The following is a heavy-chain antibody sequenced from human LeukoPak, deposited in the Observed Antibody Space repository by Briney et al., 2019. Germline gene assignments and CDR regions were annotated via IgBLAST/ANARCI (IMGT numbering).Heavy chain of an antibody. CDR2: IYYSGST. Sequence: PSETLSLTCTVSGGSISSGDYYWSWIRQPPGKGLEWIGYIYYSGSTYYNPSLKSRVTISVDTSKNQFSLKLSSMTAADTAVYYCARYTTVTRAGYWGQGTLVTVSS. CDR1: GGSISSGDYY. D-gene: IGHD4-11*01. CDR3: ARYTTVTRAGY. J-gene: IGHJ4*02. V-gene: IGHV4-30-4*08.